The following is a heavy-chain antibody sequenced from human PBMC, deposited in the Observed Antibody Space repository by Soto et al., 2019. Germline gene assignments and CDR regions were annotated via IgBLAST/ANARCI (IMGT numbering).Heavy chain of an antibody. D-gene: IGHD2-15*01. CDR1: GYTFTSYD. V-gene: IGHV1-8*01. J-gene: IGHJ6*03. CDR2: MNPNSGNT. Sequence: GASVKVSCKASGYTFTSYDINWVRQATGQGLEWMGWMNPNSGNTGYAQKFQGRVTMTRNTSISTAYMELSSLRSEDTAVYYCAREYCSGGSCYPNYYYYYMDVWGKGTTVTVPS. CDR3: AREYCSGGSCYPNYYYYYMDV.